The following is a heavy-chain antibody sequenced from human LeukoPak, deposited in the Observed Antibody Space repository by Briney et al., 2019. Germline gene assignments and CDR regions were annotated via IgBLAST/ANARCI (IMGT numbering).Heavy chain of an antibody. CDR2: IDSTDTI. V-gene: IGHV3-48*04. D-gene: IGHD3-22*01. CDR1: GFTFSSYT. J-gene: IGHJ4*02. Sequence: PGRSLTLSCAASGFTFSSYTMNWVRQAPGKGLQWISHIDSTDTIHYADSVKGRFTISRDNAKNSLYLQMNSLRAEDTAVYYCARSSGSYRPMGYWGQGTLVTVSS. CDR3: ARSSGSYRPMGY.